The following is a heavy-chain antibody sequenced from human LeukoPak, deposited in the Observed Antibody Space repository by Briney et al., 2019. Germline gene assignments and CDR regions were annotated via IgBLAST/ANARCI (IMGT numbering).Heavy chain of an antibody. CDR3: AKDRGSGWALKYYFDF. CDR1: GFTFSSFA. J-gene: IGHJ4*02. V-gene: IGHV3-23*01. Sequence: GGSLRLSCAASGFTFSSFAMTWVRQVPGKGLEWVSAISGSGGSTYYADSVKGRFTISRDSSKNTLSLQMNSLRAEDTAVYYCAKDRGSGWALKYYFDFWGQGALVTVSS. CDR2: ISGSGGST. D-gene: IGHD6-19*01.